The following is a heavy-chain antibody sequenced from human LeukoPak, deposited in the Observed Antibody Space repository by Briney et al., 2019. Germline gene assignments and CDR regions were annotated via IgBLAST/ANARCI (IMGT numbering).Heavy chain of an antibody. CDR3: ARVLTRKSFNFDY. Sequence: ASVKVSCKASGYTFTGYYMHWVRQAPGQGLEWMGWINPNSGGTNYAQKFQGRVTMTRDTSISTAYMELSRLRSDDTAVYYCARVLTRKSFNFDYWGQLTLVTGSS. J-gene: IGHJ4*02. CDR1: GYTFTGYY. D-gene: IGHD1-14*01. V-gene: IGHV1-2*02. CDR2: INPNSGGT.